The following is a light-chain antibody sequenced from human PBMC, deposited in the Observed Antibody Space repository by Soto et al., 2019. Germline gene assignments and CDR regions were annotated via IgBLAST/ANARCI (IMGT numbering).Light chain of an antibody. CDR2: AAS. Sequence: EIVVTQSPGILSVSPGDRATLSCRASQSVSTNLAWYPQTPGQAPTLLIYAASTRATGIPARFTGSGSGTDFTLPTAGLQSEDFADYYCQEYSKCPLFTFGPGTRVDIK. J-gene: IGKJ3*01. V-gene: IGKV3-15*01. CDR3: QEYSKCPLFT. CDR1: QSVSTN.